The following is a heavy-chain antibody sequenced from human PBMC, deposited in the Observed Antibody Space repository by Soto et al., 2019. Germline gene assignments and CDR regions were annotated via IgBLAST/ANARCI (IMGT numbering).Heavy chain of an antibody. CDR1: GFTFSDYA. D-gene: IGHD1-1*01. V-gene: IGHV3-23*01. J-gene: IGHJ4*02. CDR3: AKTFGSNWLLDY. Sequence: EVQLLESGGGLVQPGGSLRLSCAGSGFTFSDYAISWVRQAPGKGLEWVSAMSGRGGSVYYADSVKGRFSISRENSKNTVYLQKSILRGEDTAIYYCAKTFGSNWLLDYWGRGTLVTVSS. CDR2: MSGRGGSV.